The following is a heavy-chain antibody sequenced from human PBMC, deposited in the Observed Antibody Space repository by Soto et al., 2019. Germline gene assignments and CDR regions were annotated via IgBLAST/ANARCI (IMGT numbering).Heavy chain of an antibody. Sequence: QLQLQESGPGLVKPSETLSLTCTVSGGSISSSSYYWGWIRQPPGKGLEWIGSIYYSGSTYYNPSLKSRITISVDTSKNQFSLKLSSVTAADTAVYYCSVATLVRGVIYWGQGTLVTVSS. CDR2: IYYSGST. V-gene: IGHV4-39*01. CDR3: SVATLVRGVIY. J-gene: IGHJ4*02. CDR1: GGSISSSSYY. D-gene: IGHD3-10*01.